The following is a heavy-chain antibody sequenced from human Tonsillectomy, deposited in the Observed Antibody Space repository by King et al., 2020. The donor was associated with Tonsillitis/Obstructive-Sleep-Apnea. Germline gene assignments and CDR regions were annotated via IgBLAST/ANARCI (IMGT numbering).Heavy chain of an antibody. V-gene: IGHV3-23*04. CDR1: GFTFTNYA. D-gene: IGHD5-18*01. J-gene: IGHJ4*02. CDR2: ISGSGGGT. Sequence: VQLVESGGGLVQPGGSLRLSCAASGFTFTNYAMTWVRQAPGKGLVWVSAISGSGGGTYYADSVKGRFTISRDNSKNTLWLQMNSLRAEDTAVYYCAKASGAAMGMVDYWGQGTLVTVSS. CDR3: AKASGAAMGMVDY.